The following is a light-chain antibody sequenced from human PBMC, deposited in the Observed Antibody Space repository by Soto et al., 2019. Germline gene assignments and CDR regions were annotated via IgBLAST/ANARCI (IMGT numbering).Light chain of an antibody. V-gene: IGLV2-8*01. J-gene: IGLJ7*01. CDR1: SSDVGGYNY. CDR3: SSYADSNTYVV. Sequence: QSALTQPPSASGSPGQSVAISCTGTSSDVGGYNYVSWYQQHPGKAPKLMIYEVNKRPSGVPDRFSGSKSGNTASLTVSGLQAEDEADYYCSSYADSNTYVVFGGGTQLTVL. CDR2: EVN.